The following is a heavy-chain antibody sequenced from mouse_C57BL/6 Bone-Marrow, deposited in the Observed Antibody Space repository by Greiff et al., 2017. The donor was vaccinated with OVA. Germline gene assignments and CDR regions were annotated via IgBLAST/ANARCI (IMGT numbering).Heavy chain of an antibody. V-gene: IGHV1-7*01. CDR2: INPSSGYT. Sequence: QVQLQQSGAELAKPGASVKLSCKASGYTFTSYWMHWVKQRPGQGLEWIGYINPSSGYTKYNQKLQDKATLPADKYSSTAYMQLSSLTYEDSAVYYYAHYYGSAAHCYAMDYWGQGTSVTVSS. CDR3: AHYYGSAAHCYAMDY. CDR1: GYTFTSYW. J-gene: IGHJ4*01. D-gene: IGHD1-1*01.